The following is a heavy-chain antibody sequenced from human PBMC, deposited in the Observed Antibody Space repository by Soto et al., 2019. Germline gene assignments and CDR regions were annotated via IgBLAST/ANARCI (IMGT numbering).Heavy chain of an antibody. CDR3: VKGFLYKNGWFDY. CDR2: ISGSGGST. J-gene: IGHJ4*02. Sequence: PGGSLRLSCAASGFTFSSYAMSWVRQAPGKGLEWVSAISGSGGSTYYADSVKGRFTISRDNSKNTLYLQMSSLRAEDTAVYYCVKGFLYKNGWFDYWGQGTLVTVSS. D-gene: IGHD6-19*01. CDR1: GFTFSSYA. V-gene: IGHV3-23*01.